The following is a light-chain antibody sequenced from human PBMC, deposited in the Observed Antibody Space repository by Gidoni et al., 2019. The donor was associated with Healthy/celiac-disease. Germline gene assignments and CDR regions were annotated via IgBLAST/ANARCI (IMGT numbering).Light chain of an antibody. CDR1: QSVSANY. CDR3: QQYGGSPPVT. J-gene: IGKJ5*01. CDR2: GAS. V-gene: IGKV3-20*01. Sequence: EIVLPHSPATLSLSPGERATLSCRASQSVSANYLVWYQHKPGQPPRFLLYGASNRATGVPGRFSGSGSGTDFTLTISSLEPEDFGVYYCQQYGGSPPVTFGQXTRLEIK.